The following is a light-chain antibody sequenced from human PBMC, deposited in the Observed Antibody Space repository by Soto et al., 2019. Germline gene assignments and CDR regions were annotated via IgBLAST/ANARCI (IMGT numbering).Light chain of an antibody. CDR2: AAS. V-gene: IGKV1-8*01. J-gene: IGKJ3*01. CDR3: QQYYSYPPL. Sequence: AIRMTQSPSSLSASTGDRVTITCRASQGISSYLAWYQQKPGKAPKLLIYAASTLQSGVPSRFSGSGSGTDFTLTISCLQSEDFATYYCQQYYSYPPLFGPGTKVDIK. CDR1: QGISSY.